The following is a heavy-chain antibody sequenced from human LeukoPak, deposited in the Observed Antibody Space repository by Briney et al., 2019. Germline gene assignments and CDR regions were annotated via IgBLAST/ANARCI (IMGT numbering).Heavy chain of an antibody. Sequence: SQTLSLTCTVSGGSISSGDYCWSWIRQPPGKGLEWIGYIYYSGSTYYNPSLKSRVTISVDTSKNQFSLKLSSVTAADTAVYYCARRYCTNGVCYNPRFDYWGQGTLVTVSS. CDR2: IYYSGST. J-gene: IGHJ4*02. D-gene: IGHD2-8*01. V-gene: IGHV4-30-4*08. CDR1: GGSISSGDYC. CDR3: ARRYCTNGVCYNPRFDY.